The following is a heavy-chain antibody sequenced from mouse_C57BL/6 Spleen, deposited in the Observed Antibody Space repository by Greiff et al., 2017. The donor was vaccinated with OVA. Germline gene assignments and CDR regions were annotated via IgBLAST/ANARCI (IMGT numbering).Heavy chain of an antibody. CDR3: TRRRTGHWYFDV. CDR1: GFTFSDAW. CDR2: IRNKANNHAT. J-gene: IGHJ1*03. Sequence: EVKLVESGGGLVQPGGSMKLSCAASGFTFSDAWMDWVRQSPEKGLEWVAEIRNKANNHATYYAESVKGRFTISRDDSKSSVYLQMNSVRAEDTGIYDCTRRRTGHWYFDVWGTGTTVTVSS. D-gene: IGHD4-1*01. V-gene: IGHV6-6*01.